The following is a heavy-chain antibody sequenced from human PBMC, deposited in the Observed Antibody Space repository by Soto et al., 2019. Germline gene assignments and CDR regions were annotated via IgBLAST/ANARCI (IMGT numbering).Heavy chain of an antibody. D-gene: IGHD3-10*01. Sequence: PSETLSLTCAVYGGSFSGYYWSWIRQPPGKGLEWIGEINHSGSTNYNPSLKSRVTISVDTSKNQFSLKLSSVTAADTAVYYCARGVIYGSGSYYNNITHFDYWGQGTLVTVSS. J-gene: IGHJ4*02. CDR3: ARGVIYGSGSYYNNITHFDY. CDR1: GGSFSGYY. V-gene: IGHV4-34*01. CDR2: INHSGST.